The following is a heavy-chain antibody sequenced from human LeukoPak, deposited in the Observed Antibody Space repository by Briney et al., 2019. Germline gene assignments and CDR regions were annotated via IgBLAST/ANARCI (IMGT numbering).Heavy chain of an antibody. J-gene: IGHJ4*02. Sequence: PGGSLRLSCAASGFTFSSYAMHWVRQAPGKGLEWVAVISYDGSNKYYADSVKGRFTISRDNAKNSLYLQMNSLRAEDTAVYYCARGFSSSWLKGDYFDYWGQGTLVTVSS. CDR3: ARGFSSSWLKGDYFDY. V-gene: IGHV3-30*04. CDR1: GFTFSSYA. CDR2: ISYDGSNK. D-gene: IGHD6-13*01.